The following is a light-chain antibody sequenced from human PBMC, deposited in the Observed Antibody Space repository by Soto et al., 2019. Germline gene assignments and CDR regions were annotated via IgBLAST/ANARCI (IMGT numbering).Light chain of an antibody. J-gene: IGKJ1*01. CDR2: GAS. Sequence: EIVMTQSPATLSVSPGERATLSCRASQSVGSNLAWYQQKPGQAPRLLIYGASTRATGIPARFSVSGSGTEFTLTISSLQSEDLAIYFCQQYNNWPPDRTFGQGTKVEIK. CDR1: QSVGSN. V-gene: IGKV3-15*01. CDR3: QQYNNWPPDRT.